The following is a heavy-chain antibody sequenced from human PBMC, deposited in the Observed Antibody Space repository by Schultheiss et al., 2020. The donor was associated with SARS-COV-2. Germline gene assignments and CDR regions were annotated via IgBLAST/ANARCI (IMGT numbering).Heavy chain of an antibody. D-gene: IGHD6-19*01. CDR3: ARTPRVAVSAYNWFDP. J-gene: IGHJ5*02. CDR2: IYYSGST. Sequence: SETLSLTCTVSGGAITSTNYYWGWIRQPPGKGLEWIGYIYYSGSTYYNPSLKSRVTISVDTSKNQFSLKLSSVTAADTAVYYCARTPRVAVSAYNWFDPWGQGTLVTVSS. V-gene: IGHV4-31*03. CDR1: GGAITSTNYY.